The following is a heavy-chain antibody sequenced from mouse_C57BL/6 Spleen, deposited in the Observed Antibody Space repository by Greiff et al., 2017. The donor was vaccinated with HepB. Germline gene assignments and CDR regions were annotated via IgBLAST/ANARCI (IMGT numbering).Heavy chain of an antibody. CDR1: GFTFSDYY. D-gene: IGHD2-4*01. CDR2: INYDGSST. Sequence: EVHLVESEGGLVQPGSSMKLSCTASGFTFSDYYMAWVRQVPEKGLEWVANINYDGSSTYYLDSLKSRFIISRDNAKNILYLQMSSLKSEDTATYYCARGPSYDYDGGFDYWGQGTTLTVSS. CDR3: ARGPSYDYDGGFDY. J-gene: IGHJ2*01. V-gene: IGHV5-16*01.